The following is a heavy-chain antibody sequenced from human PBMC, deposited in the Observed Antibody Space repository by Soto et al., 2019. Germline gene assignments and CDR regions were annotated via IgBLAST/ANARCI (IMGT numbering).Heavy chain of an antibody. D-gene: IGHD6-13*01. CDR2: IYYSGST. V-gene: IGHV4-59*01. Sequence: SGTLSLTCTDSGGSFSSYCWSWIRQAPRKGLEWIGYIYYSGSTNYNPSLKSRVTISVDTSKNQFPLKLSSVTAADTAVYYCARAGTPAGAFDIWGQGTMVTVSS. CDR1: GGSFSSYC. CDR3: ARAGTPAGAFDI. J-gene: IGHJ3*02.